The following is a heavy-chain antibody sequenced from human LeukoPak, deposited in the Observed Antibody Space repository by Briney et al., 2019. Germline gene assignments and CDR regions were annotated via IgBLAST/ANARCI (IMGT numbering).Heavy chain of an antibody. CDR1: GGTFSSYA. CDR3: AREWVPYSSGWNLFDY. V-gene: IGHV1-69*04. CDR2: IIPILGIA. J-gene: IGHJ4*02. Sequence: GASVKVSCKASGGTFSSYAISWVRQAPGQGLEWMGRIIPILGIANYAQKFQGRVTITADKSTSTAYMELSSLRSEDTAVYYCAREWVPYSSGWNLFDYWGQGTLVTVSS. D-gene: IGHD6-19*01.